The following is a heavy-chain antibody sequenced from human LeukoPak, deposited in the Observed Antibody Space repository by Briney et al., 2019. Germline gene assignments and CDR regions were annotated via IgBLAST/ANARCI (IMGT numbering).Heavy chain of an antibody. CDR1: GFTFSSYG. Sequence: GGSLRLSCAASGFTFSSYGMHWVRQAPGKGLEWVAVISYDGSNKYYADSVKGRFTISRDNSKNTLYLQMNSLRAEDTAVYYCARGQYDFWSGYAYYFDYWGQGTLVTVSS. D-gene: IGHD3-3*01. CDR2: ISYDGSNK. V-gene: IGHV3-30*03. J-gene: IGHJ4*02. CDR3: ARGQYDFWSGYAYYFDY.